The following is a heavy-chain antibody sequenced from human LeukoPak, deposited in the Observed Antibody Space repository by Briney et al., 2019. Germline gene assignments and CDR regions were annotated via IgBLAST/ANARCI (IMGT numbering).Heavy chain of an antibody. CDR1: GFTFNSYA. CDR3: GKTTTGYSSGRYPGWPVDY. Sequence: GGSLRLSCAASGFTFNSYAMYWVRPAPGKGLEGVSGIFGSGGSAHYADSVKGRFTISRDNSKNTVYLQMDSLRVEDTAVYYCGKTTTGYSSGRYPGWPVDYWGQGTLVTVSS. V-gene: IGHV3-23*01. J-gene: IGHJ4*02. D-gene: IGHD6-19*01. CDR2: IFGSGGSA.